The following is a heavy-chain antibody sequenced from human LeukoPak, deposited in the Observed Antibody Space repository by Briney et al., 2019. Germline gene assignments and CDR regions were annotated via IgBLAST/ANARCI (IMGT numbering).Heavy chain of an antibody. V-gene: IGHV1-18*01. Sequence: GGSLRLSCAASGFTFSSYAMSWVRQAPGKGLEWMGWISAYNGNTNYAQKLQGRVTMTTDTSTSTAYMELRSLRSDDTAVYYCARDSQAVTQLYGMDVWGQGTTVTVSS. CDR1: GFTFSSYA. J-gene: IGHJ6*02. CDR3: ARDSQAVTQLYGMDV. CDR2: ISAYNGNT. D-gene: IGHD4-17*01.